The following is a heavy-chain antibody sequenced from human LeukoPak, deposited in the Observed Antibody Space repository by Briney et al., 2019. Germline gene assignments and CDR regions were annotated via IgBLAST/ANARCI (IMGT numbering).Heavy chain of an antibody. Sequence: PSETLSLTCTVAGGSISSYYWSWIRQPPGKGLELIGYIFDSGYTNYNPSLDSRVTISVDTSKNQFSLKLTSVTAADTAVYYCARHASVDGNWPRPLDYWGQGSLVTVSS. V-gene: IGHV4-59*01. D-gene: IGHD6-19*01. CDR3: ARHASVDGNWPRPLDY. CDR1: GGSISSYY. CDR2: IFDSGYT. J-gene: IGHJ4*02.